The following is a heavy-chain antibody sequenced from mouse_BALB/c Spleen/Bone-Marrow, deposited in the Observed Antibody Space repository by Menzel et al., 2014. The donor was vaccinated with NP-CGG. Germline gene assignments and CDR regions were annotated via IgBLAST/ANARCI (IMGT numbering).Heavy chain of an antibody. CDR1: GYTFXSYW. CDR2: ILPGSCTS. V-gene: IGHV1-9*01. CDR3: ARVLYYGNYDSFVY. J-gene: IGHJ3*01. D-gene: IGHD2-1*01. Sequence: VKLVESGAELMKPGASVKISCKATGYTFXSYWIEWVKLRPGHGLEWIGEILPGSCTSNYNMKFKGKATFTADTSSNTAYMQLSSLTSEDSAAYYCARVLYYGNYDSFVYWGQGTLVTVSA.